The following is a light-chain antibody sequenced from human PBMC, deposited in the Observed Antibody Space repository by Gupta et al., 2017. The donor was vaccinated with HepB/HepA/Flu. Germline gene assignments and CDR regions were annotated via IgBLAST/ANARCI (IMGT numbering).Light chain of an antibody. Sequence: DIQMTQSPSSLSASVGDRVTITCRASQSISSSLNWYQQRPGKAPKLLIYDATTLQSGVPSRFSGSGSGTDFSLSIVSLQPEDFVTYYCQQNYRNPKTFGQGTRVEVK. J-gene: IGKJ1*01. V-gene: IGKV1-39*01. CDR2: DAT. CDR3: QQNYRNPKT. CDR1: QSISSS.